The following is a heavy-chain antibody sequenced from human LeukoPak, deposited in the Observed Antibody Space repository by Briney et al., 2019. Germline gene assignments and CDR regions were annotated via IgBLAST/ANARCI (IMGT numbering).Heavy chain of an antibody. D-gene: IGHD3-22*01. CDR2: IRYDGSNK. J-gene: IGHJ6*03. CDR1: GFTFSNYG. V-gene: IGHV3-30*02. CDR3: ARAYYDSSGYYPRLYYYYYYMDV. Sequence: GGSLRLSCAASGFTFSNYGMHWVRQAPGKGLEWVAFIRYDGSNKNYADSVKGRFTSSRDNSKNTLYLQMNSLRAEDTAVYYCARAYYDSSGYYPRLYYYYYYMDVWGKGTTVTVSS.